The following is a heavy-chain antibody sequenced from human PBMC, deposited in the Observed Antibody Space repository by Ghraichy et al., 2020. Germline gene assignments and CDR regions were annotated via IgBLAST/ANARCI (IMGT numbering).Heavy chain of an antibody. D-gene: IGHD6-19*01. V-gene: IGHV6-1*01. CDR1: GDSVSSNSAA. J-gene: IGHJ2*01. CDR3: ARDFTRAGILLGAFGL. Sequence: SQTLSLTCAISGDSVSSNSAAWNWIRQSPSRGLEWLGRTYYRSKWYNDYAVSVKSRITINPDTSKNQFSLQLNSVTPEDTAVYYCARDFTRAGILLGAFGLWGLGTLVTVSS. CDR2: TYYRSKWYN.